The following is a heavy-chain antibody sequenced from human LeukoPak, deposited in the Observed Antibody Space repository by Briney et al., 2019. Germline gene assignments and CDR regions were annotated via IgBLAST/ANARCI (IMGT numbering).Heavy chain of an antibody. V-gene: IGHV3-53*04. CDR3: ASARRGSSGYGLDY. J-gene: IGHJ4*02. CDR2: IYSGGST. CDR1: GFTVSSNY. D-gene: IGHD5-12*01. Sequence: GGSLRLSCAASGFTVSSNYMSWVRQAPGEGLEWVSVIYSGGSTYYADSVKGRFTISRHNSKNTLYLQMNSLRAEDTAVYYCASARRGSSGYGLDYWGQGTLVTVSS.